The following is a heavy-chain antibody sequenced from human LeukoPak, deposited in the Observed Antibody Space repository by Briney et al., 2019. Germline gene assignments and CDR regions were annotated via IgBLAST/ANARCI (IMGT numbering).Heavy chain of an antibody. V-gene: IGHV3-21*01. J-gene: IGHJ6*04. D-gene: IGHD3-3*01. CDR1: GFTFSSYS. CDR2: IRSSSSYI. Sequence: GGSLRLSCAASGFTFSSYSMNWVRQAPGKGLEWVSSIRSSSSYIYYADSVKGRFTISRDNAKNSLYLQMNSLRAEDTAVYYCARLPYYYDFWSGNMDVWGKGTTVTVSS. CDR3: ARLPYYYDFWSGNMDV.